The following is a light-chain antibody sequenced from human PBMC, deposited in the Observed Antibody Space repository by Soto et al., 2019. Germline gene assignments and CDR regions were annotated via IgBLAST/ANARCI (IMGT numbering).Light chain of an antibody. CDR2: EVT. CDR3: CSYAGSYTWV. CDR1: SSDVGSRNL. V-gene: IGLV2-23*02. Sequence: QSALTQPASVSGSPGQSITISCTGTSSDVGSRNLVSWYQQHPGKAPKLIIYEVTKWPSGVSNRFPGSKSGNTASLTIFGLQAEDEADYYCCSYAGSYTWVFGGGTKLTVL. J-gene: IGLJ3*02.